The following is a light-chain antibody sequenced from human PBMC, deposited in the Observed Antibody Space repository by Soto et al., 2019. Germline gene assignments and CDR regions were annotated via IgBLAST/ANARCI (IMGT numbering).Light chain of an antibody. CDR2: DVS. V-gene: IGLV2-14*03. Sequence: QSVLTQPASLSGSPGQSITISCTGTSSDVGGYNYVSWYQHHPGKAPKLMIFDVSNRPSGVSNRFSGSKSGNTPSLTISGLQPEDEADYYCSSYTTSNTRQIVFGTGTKVTVL. CDR1: SSDVGGYNY. CDR3: SSYTTSNTRQIV. J-gene: IGLJ1*01.